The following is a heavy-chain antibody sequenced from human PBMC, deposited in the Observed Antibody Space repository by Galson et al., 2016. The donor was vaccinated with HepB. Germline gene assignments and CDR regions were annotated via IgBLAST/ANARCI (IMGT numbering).Heavy chain of an antibody. D-gene: IGHD6-6*01. CDR3: ARAFRSSTVAARVFDP. Sequence: SVKVSCKAFGYTFTSYDINWVRQAGGQGLEWMGWMNPNSGYTGYPQKFQDRVTMTRNTSITTAYVELTGLTSEDTAVYYCARAFRSSTVAARVFDPWGQGTLVTVSS. CDR2: MNPNSGYT. J-gene: IGHJ5*02. V-gene: IGHV1-8*01. CDR1: GYTFTSYD.